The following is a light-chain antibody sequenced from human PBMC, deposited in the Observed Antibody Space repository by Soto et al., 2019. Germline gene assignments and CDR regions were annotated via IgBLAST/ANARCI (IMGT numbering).Light chain of an antibody. CDR2: DAS. CDR3: LRYNAFFPT. V-gene: IGKV1-5*01. Sequence: DIHLTQSPSTLSASVGDRVTITCRASQNINSWLAWYQQKPGEAPKVLIFDASSLQSGVPSRFSGSGSGTEFTLTIGSLQPEDFATYYCLRYNAFFPTFGQGTKVEV. J-gene: IGKJ1*01. CDR1: QNINSW.